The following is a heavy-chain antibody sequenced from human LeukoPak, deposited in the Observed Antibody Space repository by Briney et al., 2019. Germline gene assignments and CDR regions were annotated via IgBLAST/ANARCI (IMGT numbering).Heavy chain of an antibody. CDR1: GFTFSRSW. V-gene: IGHV3-7*01. D-gene: IGHD3-16*01. CDR2: IKQDGNVK. J-gene: IGHJ4*02. CDR3: AKLLGDVTTFDY. Sequence: PGGSLRLSCAGSGFTFSRSWMTWVRQAPGKGLEWVASIKQDGNVKHYMDSVKGRFTISRDNAENSLYLQMNSLRAEDTAVYYCAKLLGDVTTFDYWGQGTLVTVSS.